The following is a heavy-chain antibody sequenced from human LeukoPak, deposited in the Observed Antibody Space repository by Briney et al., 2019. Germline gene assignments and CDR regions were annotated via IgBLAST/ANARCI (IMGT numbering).Heavy chain of an antibody. J-gene: IGHJ3*02. CDR3: ARDLEMVGYAFDI. V-gene: IGHV3-53*01. CDR1: GYTLTELS. Sequence: SCKVSGYTLTELSMHWVRQAPGKGLEWVSVIYSGGSTYYADSVKGRFTISRDNSKNTLYLQMNSLRAEDTAVYYCARDLEMVGYAFDIWGQGTMVTVSS. D-gene: IGHD3-3*01. CDR2: IYSGGST.